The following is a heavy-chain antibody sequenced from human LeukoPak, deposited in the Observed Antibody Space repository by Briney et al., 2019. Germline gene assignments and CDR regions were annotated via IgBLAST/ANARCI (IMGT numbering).Heavy chain of an antibody. V-gene: IGHV3-74*01. J-gene: IGHJ4*02. CDR2: INSDGSRI. CDR1: GFTFTSYW. D-gene: IGHD3-22*01. Sequence: HAGGSLRLSCAASGFTFTSYWMHWVRQGPGKGLVWVSRINSDGSRIDYADSVKGRFTISRDNAKNSLYLQMNSLRAEDTAVYYCAREHYYDSSGYTDWGQGTLVTVSS. CDR3: AREHYYDSSGYTD.